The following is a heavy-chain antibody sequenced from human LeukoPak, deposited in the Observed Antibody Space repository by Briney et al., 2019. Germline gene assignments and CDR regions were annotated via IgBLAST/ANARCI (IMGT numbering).Heavy chain of an antibody. Sequence: PGRSLRLSCVASGFTFGSHGMHWVRQAPGKALEWVAAVSYDGGHKYYADSVKGRFTISRDNSKNILYLEMSSLRDEDTAVYSCAKCRGTGSWHSGGIDYLGQGTLVTVSS. J-gene: IGHJ4*02. CDR2: VSYDGGHK. CDR3: AKCRGTGSWHSGGIDY. V-gene: IGHV3-30*18. CDR1: GFTFGSHG. D-gene: IGHD3-16*01.